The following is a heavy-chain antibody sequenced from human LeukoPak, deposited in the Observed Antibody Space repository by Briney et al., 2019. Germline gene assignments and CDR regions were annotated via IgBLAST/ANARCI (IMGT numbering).Heavy chain of an antibody. D-gene: IGHD7-27*01. CDR2: ISESGANT. CDR3: ARQFITGG. V-gene: IGHV3-23*01. J-gene: IGHJ4*02. CDR1: GFIFSNYA. Sequence: TGGSLRLPCAASGFIFSNYAMTWVRQAPGKGLEWVSSISESGANTHYADSVKGRFTISRDNSKNTLFLQMNSLRAKDTAVYYCARQFITGGWGQGTLVTVTS.